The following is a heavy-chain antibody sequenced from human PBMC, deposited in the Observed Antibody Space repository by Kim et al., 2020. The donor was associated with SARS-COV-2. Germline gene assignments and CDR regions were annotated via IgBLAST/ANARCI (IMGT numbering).Heavy chain of an antibody. J-gene: IGHJ4*02. CDR1: GYSFTNYA. D-gene: IGHD3-22*01. Sequence: ASVKVSCKASGYSFTNYAMNWVRQAPGQGLEWMGWINTNTGNPTYAQGFTGRVVFSLDTSVSTAYLQISSLKAEDTAVYYCARVESIYYDSSGYNYWGQGTLVTVSS. CDR3: ARVESIYYDSSGYNY. CDR2: INTNTGNP. V-gene: IGHV7-4-1*02.